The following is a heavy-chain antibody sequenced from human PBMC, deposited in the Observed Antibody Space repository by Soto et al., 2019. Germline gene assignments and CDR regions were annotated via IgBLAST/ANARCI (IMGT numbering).Heavy chain of an antibody. V-gene: IGHV1-69*13. Sequence: SVKVSCKASGGTFSSYAISWVRQAPGHGLEWMGGIIPIFGTANYAQKFQGRVTITADESTSTAYMELSSLRSEDTAVYYCARGILYTKWLRDHYYYGMDVWGQGTTVTVSS. CDR3: ARGILYTKWLRDHYYYGMDV. D-gene: IGHD5-12*01. CDR2: IIPIFGTA. CDR1: GGTFSSYA. J-gene: IGHJ6*02.